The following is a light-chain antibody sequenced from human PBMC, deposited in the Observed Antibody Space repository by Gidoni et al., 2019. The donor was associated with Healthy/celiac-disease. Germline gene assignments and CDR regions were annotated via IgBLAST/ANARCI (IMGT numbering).Light chain of an antibody. CDR2: AAS. CDR1: QSTRSY. Sequence: DIQMTQSPSSLSASVGDRVTITCRASQSTRSYLNWYQQKPGKAPKLLIYAASSLQSGVPSRFSGSGSGTDFTLTISSLQPEDFATYYCQQSYSTPRTFXEXTKVEIK. V-gene: IGKV1-39*01. J-gene: IGKJ4*01. CDR3: QQSYSTPRT.